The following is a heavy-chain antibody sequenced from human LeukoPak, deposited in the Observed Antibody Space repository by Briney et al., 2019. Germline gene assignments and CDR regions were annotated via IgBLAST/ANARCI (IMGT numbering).Heavy chain of an antibody. CDR3: AKANYDILTGTDY. CDR1: GFTFSSYA. J-gene: IGHJ4*02. D-gene: IGHD3-9*01. V-gene: IGHV3-23*01. CDR2: LSRSGGST. Sequence: GGSLRLSCAASGFTFSSYAMSWVRQAPGKGLEWVSGLSRSGGSTYYADSVKGRFTISRDNSKNTLYLQMNSLRAEDTAVYYCAKANYDILTGTDYWGQGTLVTVSS.